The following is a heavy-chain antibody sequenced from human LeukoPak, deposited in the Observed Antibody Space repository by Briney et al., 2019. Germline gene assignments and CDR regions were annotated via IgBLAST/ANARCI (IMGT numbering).Heavy chain of an antibody. CDR2: ISGSGGST. J-gene: IGHJ4*02. D-gene: IGHD6-19*01. CDR1: GFTFGSYA. V-gene: IGHV3-23*01. CDR3: AKDRYSGGWPDY. Sequence: GGSLRLSCAASGFTFGSYAMSWVRQAPGKGLEWVSAISGSGGSTYYADSVKGRFTISRDNSKNTLYLQMNSLRAEDTAVYYCAKDRYSGGWPDYWGQGTLVTVSS.